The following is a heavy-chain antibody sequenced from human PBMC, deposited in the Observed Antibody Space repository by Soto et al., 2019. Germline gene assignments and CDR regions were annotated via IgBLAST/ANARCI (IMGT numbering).Heavy chain of an antibody. J-gene: IGHJ4*02. V-gene: IGHV3-33*01. CDR2: IWYDGSNK. Sequence: GGSLRLSCAASGFTFSSYGMHWVRQAPGKGLERVAVIWYDGSNKYYADSVKGRFTISRDNSKNTLYLQMNSLRAEDTAVYYCARDRVAATLDYWGQGTPVTVSS. D-gene: IGHD2-15*01. CDR3: ARDRVAATLDY. CDR1: GFTFSSYG.